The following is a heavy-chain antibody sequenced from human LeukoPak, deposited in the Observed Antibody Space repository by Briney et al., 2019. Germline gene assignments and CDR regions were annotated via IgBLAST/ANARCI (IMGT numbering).Heavy chain of an antibody. J-gene: IGHJ5*02. CDR1: GGTFSSYA. CDR3: ARGIYDILTGYYLLGWFDP. CDR2: IIPILGIA. Sequence: SVKVSCKASGGTFSSYAISWVRQAPGQGLEWMGRIIPILGIANYAQKFQGRVTITAGKSTSTAYMELSSLRSEDTAVYYCARGIYDILTGYYLLGWFDPRGQGTLVTVSS. D-gene: IGHD3-9*01. V-gene: IGHV1-69*04.